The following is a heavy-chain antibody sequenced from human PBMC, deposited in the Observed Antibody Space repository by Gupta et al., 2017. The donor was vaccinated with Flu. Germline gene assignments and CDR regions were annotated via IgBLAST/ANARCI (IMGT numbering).Heavy chain of an antibody. V-gene: IGHV3-74*01. CDR2: INIDGSRT. D-gene: IGHD1-26*01. CDR3: GRLSGSHSDY. CDR1: GFTFSSYW. J-gene: IGHJ4*02. Sequence: GFTFSSYWLHWVRQAAGKGLVWVSRINIDGSRTSYEDSVKGRFTISRAPAKNTLYLQMNSLRAEDTAGYYCGRLSGSHSDYWGQGTRVTVSS.